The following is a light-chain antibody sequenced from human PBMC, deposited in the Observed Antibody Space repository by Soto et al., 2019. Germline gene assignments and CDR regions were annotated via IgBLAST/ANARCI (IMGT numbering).Light chain of an antibody. CDR2: QDT. CDR1: KLGTKY. Sequence: SYELTQPPSVSVSPGQTASITCSGDKLGTKYACWYQQKPGQSPVLVIYQDTKRPSVIPERFAGSNSGNTATLTISGTQAMDEADYYCQAWDRSTVVFGGGTKLTVL. CDR3: QAWDRSTVV. V-gene: IGLV3-1*01. J-gene: IGLJ2*01.